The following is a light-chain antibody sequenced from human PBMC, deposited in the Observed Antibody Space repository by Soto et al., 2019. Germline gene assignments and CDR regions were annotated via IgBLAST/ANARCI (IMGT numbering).Light chain of an antibody. Sequence: IELAPAPGTLSLSPGDRATLFCRASQSVSNNYLAWYQQKPGQAPRLLIYGASNRATGIPDRFSGSGSGTDFTLTISRLEPEDFAVYYCQQYGSSGTLGQGTKVDIK. CDR3: QQYGSSGT. J-gene: IGKJ1*01. CDR2: GAS. V-gene: IGKV3-20*01. CDR1: QSVSNNY.